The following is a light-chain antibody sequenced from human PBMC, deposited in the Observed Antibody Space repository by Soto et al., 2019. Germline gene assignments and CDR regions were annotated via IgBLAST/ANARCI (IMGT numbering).Light chain of an antibody. CDR1: QSIINK. CDR2: DAS. V-gene: IGKV3-15*01. Sequence: EIEMTQSPATLSVSPGERATLSCRAGQSIINKLAWFQQKPGQAPRLLLYDASTKATGIPVRFSGSGSGTEFTLTISSLEPEDFAVYYCQQYNNWPLTFGQGNNREIK. CDR3: QQYNNWPLT. J-gene: IGKJ2*01.